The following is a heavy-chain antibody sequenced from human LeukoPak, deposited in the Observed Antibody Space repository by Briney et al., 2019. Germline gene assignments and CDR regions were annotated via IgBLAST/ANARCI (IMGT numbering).Heavy chain of an antibody. Sequence: GESLKISCKGSGYSFTSYWIGGVRQMPGKGLEWMGIIYPGDSDTRYSPSFQGQVTISADKSISTAYLQWSSLKASDTAMYYCARINYYDSSGYSYYFDYWGQGTLVTVSS. CDR3: ARINYYDSSGYSYYFDY. V-gene: IGHV5-51*01. CDR2: IYPGDSDT. D-gene: IGHD3-22*01. CDR1: GYSFTSYW. J-gene: IGHJ4*02.